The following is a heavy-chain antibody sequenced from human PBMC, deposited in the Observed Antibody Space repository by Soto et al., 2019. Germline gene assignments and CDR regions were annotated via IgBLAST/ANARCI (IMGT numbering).Heavy chain of an antibody. V-gene: IGHV3-23*01. J-gene: IGHJ4*02. CDR3: AKRVLYSNSPPIYAY. CDR1: GFTFRSYG. CDR2: VSDSGGST. D-gene: IGHD4-4*01. Sequence: GGSLRLSCVASGFTFRSYGMNWVRQAPGKGLEWVSSVSDSGGSTYYADSVKGRFTISRDNSKNTLYLQMNSLRAEDTAVYFCAKRVLYSNSPPIYAYRGQGTLVTVSS.